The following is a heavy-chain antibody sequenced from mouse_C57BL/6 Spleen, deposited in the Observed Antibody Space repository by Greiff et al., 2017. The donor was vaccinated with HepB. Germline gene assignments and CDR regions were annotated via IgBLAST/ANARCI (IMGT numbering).Heavy chain of an antibody. CDR2: INPNNGGT. D-gene: IGHD2-3*01. J-gene: IGHJ4*01. V-gene: IGHV1-18*01. CDR3: ARRVIYDGYYYYAMDY. Sequence: EVQVVESGPELVKPGASVKIPCKASGYTFTDYNMDWVKQSHGKSLEWIGDINPNNGGTIYNQKFKGKATLTVDKSSSTAYMELRSLTSEDTAVYYCARRVIYDGYYYYAMDYWGQGTSVTVSS. CDR1: GYTFTDYN.